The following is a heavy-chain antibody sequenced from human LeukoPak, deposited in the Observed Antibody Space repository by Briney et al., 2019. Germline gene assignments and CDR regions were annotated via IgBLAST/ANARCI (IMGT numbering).Heavy chain of an antibody. V-gene: IGHV3-48*03. CDR3: AREPSNYGDHYFDY. Sequence: QSGGSLRLSCAASGFTFSSYEMNWVRQAPGKGLEWVSYISSSGSTIYYADSVKGRFTISRDNAKNSLYLQMNSLRAEDTAVYYCAREPSNYGDHYFDYWGQGTLVTVSS. J-gene: IGHJ4*02. CDR2: ISSSGSTI. D-gene: IGHD4-17*01. CDR1: GFTFSSYE.